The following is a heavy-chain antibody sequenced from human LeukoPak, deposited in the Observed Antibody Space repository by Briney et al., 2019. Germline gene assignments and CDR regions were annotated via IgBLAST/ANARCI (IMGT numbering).Heavy chain of an antibody. CDR2: IRSSGSYT. J-gene: IGHJ3*02. CDR3: ARAPFAINAFDI. Sequence: GGSLRLSCAASGFTFSDYYMTWIRQAPGKGLEWVSYIRSSGSYTNYADSVRGRFTISRDNAKNSLYLQMNSLRVEDTAVYCCARAPFAINAFDIWGQGTMVTVSS. CDR1: GFTFSDYY. V-gene: IGHV3-11*06. D-gene: IGHD5-12*01.